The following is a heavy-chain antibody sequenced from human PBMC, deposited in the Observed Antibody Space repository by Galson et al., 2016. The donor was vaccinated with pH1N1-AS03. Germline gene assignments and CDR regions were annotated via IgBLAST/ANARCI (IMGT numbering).Heavy chain of an antibody. Sequence: SLRLSCAASGFNFNASAMHWVRQTSGKGLEWIGRIRAKAYNYATEYAAPVRGRFTISKDDSKNTAFLQMNSLKIEDTAVYYCTRHPRRAAGGLGGFDPWGQGTLVTGSS. CDR1: GFNFNASA. CDR3: TRHPRRAAGGLGGFDP. D-gene: IGHD6-13*01. J-gene: IGHJ5*02. CDR2: IRAKAYNYAT. V-gene: IGHV3-73*01.